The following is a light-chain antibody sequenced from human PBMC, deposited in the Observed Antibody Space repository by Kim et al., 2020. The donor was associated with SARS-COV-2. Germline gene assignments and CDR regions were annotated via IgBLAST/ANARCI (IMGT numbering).Light chain of an antibody. Sequence: SYELTQPPSVSVSPGQTATITCSGDKLGNKYACWYQQKPGQSPVLVIFQGTKRPSGIPDRFSGSYSRNTATLTISETQAMDEAAYYCQASDSGSAVFGGGTQLTVL. V-gene: IGLV3-1*01. CDR1: KLGNKY. J-gene: IGLJ2*01. CDR3: QASDSGSAV. CDR2: QGT.